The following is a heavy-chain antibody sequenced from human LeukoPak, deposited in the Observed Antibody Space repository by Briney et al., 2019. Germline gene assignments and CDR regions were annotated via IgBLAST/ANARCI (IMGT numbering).Heavy chain of an antibody. CDR1: GASISSHY. J-gene: IGHJ6*03. CDR2: IRISGAS. Sequence: SETLSLTCAVSGASISSHYWSWFRQPPGQGLEWIAWIRISGASNPNPSLKSRVTISRDTSKNQISLKLTSVTAADTAVYYCARHQDYSGTTFYDYMDVWGKRTTVTVSS. CDR3: ARHQDYSGTTFYDYMDV. D-gene: IGHD4-11*01. V-gene: IGHV4-59*08.